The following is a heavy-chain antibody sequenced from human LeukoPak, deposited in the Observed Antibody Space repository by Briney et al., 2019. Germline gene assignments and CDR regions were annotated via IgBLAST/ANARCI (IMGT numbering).Heavy chain of an antibody. CDR1: GGSISSYY. CDR2: IYTSGST. J-gene: IGHJ4*02. Sequence: SETLSLTCTVSGGSISSYYWSWIRQPAVKGLEWIGRIYTSGSTNYNPSLKSRVTMSVDTSKNQFSLKLSSVTAADTAVYYCAGSIAVAALDYWGQGTLVTVSS. CDR3: AGSIAVAALDY. D-gene: IGHD6-19*01. V-gene: IGHV4-4*07.